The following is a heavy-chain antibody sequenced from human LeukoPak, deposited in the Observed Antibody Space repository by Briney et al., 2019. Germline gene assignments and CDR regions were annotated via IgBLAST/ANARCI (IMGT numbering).Heavy chain of an antibody. CDR1: GYSFSNYF. CDR3: AREGPPGSHSFYFDF. V-gene: IGHV1-46*01. D-gene: IGHD3-16*02. CDR2: IIPGGGTT. Sequence: GASVKVSCKASGYSFSNYFIHFVRQAPGQGLEWMGAIIPGGGTTAFSQKFQGRLTLTRDTSTSTVYMDMDSLRSEDTAFYYCAREGPPGSHSFYFDFWGQGSLVTVSS. J-gene: IGHJ4*02.